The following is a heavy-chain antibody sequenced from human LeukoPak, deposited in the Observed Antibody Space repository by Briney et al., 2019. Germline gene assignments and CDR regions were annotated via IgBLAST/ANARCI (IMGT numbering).Heavy chain of an antibody. CDR1: GGTFSSYA. V-gene: IGHV1-69*05. Sequence: SVKDSCXASGGTFSSYAISWVRQAPGQGLEWMGRIIPIFGTANYTQKFQGRVTITTDESTSTAYMELSSLRSEDTAVYYCARDGDCGGDCWYNWGQGTLVTVSS. J-gene: IGHJ4*02. D-gene: IGHD2-21*02. CDR2: IIPIFGTA. CDR3: ARDGDCGGDCWYN.